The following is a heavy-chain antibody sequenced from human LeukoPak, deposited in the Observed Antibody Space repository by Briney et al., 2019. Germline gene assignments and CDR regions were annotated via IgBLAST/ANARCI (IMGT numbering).Heavy chain of an antibody. CDR1: GGSLSGYY. CDR3: ARTAAVAGRARLGY. J-gene: IGHJ1*01. CDR2: INHSGST. Sequence: SETLSLTCAVYGGSLSGYYWSWIRQPPGKGLEWIGEINHSGSTNYNPSLKSRVTISVDTSKNHFSLKLSSVTAADTAVYYCARTAAVAGRARLGYWGQATVDTVSS. D-gene: IGHD6-19*01. V-gene: IGHV4-34*01.